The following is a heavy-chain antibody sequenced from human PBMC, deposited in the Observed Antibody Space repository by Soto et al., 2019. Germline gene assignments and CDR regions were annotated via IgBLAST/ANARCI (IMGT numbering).Heavy chain of an antibody. D-gene: IGHD2-15*01. CDR2: INHSGST. CDR3: ARGSKIYCSGGSCYPYYYYYYMDV. V-gene: IGHV4-34*01. Sequence: SETLSLTCAVYGGSFSGYYWSWIRQPPGKGLEWIGEINHSGSTNYNPSLKSRVTISVDTSKNQLSLKLGSVTAADSAVYYCARGSKIYCSGGSCYPYYYYYYMDVWGKGTTVTVSS. CDR1: GGSFSGYY. J-gene: IGHJ6*03.